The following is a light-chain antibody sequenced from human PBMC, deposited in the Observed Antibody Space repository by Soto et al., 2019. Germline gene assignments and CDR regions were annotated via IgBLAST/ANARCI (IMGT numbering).Light chain of an antibody. J-gene: IGLJ3*02. CDR1: TGAVASGHY. CDR2: DTS. Sequence: QTVVTQEPSLTVSPGGTVTLTCGSNTGAVASGHYPLWLQQRPGQAPRTPIYDTSNKQSWTPARFSGSLLGGKAALTLSGAQPEDEADYYCLLSYSGGNWVFGGGTKLTVL. CDR3: LLSYSGGNWV. V-gene: IGLV7-46*01.